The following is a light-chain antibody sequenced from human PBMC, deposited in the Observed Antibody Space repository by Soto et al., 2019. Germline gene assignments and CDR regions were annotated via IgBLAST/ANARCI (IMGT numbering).Light chain of an antibody. V-gene: IGKV1-5*03. J-gene: IGKJ1*01. CDR2: KAS. CDR1: QTISSW. CDR3: QHYNSYSEA. Sequence: DIQMTQSPSTLSGTVGDRVTITCLASQTISSWLAWYQRKPGKAPKLLIYKASTLKSGVPSRFSGSGSGTEFTLTISSLQPDDFATYYCQHYNSYSEAFGQGTKVDIK.